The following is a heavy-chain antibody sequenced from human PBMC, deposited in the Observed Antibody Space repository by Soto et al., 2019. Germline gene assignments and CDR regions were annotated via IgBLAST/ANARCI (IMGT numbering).Heavy chain of an antibody. CDR1: GYSFTTYW. J-gene: IGHJ6*02. Sequence: GESLKISCKASGYSFTTYWIAWVRQKPGKGLEWMGITHPGESETRYSPSFQGQVTISFDRSTSTAYLQWNSLKASDTAIYYCARHENYYYAYYGMDVWGQGTTVTVSS. CDR3: ARHENYYYAYYGMDV. V-gene: IGHV5-51*01. CDR2: THPGESET.